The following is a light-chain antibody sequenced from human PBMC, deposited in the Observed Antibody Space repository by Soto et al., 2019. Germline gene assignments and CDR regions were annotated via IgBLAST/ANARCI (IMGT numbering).Light chain of an antibody. CDR3: QQYNNWPPLT. CDR2: GAS. J-gene: IGKJ4*01. V-gene: IGKV3-15*01. Sequence: EIVLTQSPATLSVSPGERATLSCRASHSVSSNLAWYQRKPGQAPRLLIYGASTTATGIPARFSGSGSGTEFTLTISSLQSEDFAVYYCQQYNNWPPLTFGGGTKVEIK. CDR1: HSVSSN.